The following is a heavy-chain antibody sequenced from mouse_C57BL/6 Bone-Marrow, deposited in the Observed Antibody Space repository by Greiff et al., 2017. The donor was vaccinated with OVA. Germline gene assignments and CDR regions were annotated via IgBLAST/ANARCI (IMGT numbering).Heavy chain of an antibody. CDR1: GYTFTSYW. J-gene: IGHJ4*01. Sequence: QVQLQQPGAELVKPGASVKLSCKASGYTFTSYWMQWVKQRPGQGLEWIGEIDPSDSYTNYTPKFKGKATLTVDTSSSTAYIQLSSLTSDDSAVYYYAQLRPNYYAMDYWGQGTSVTVSS. CDR2: IDPSDSYT. V-gene: IGHV1-50*01. CDR3: AQLRPNYYAMDY. D-gene: IGHD3-2*02.